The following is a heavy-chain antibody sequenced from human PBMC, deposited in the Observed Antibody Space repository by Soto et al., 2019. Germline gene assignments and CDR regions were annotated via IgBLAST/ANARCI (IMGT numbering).Heavy chain of an antibody. CDR3: ARDRLSYGDTKTPGY. CDR1: GFTFSSYG. D-gene: IGHD4-17*01. CDR2: IWYDGSNK. Sequence: PGGSLRLSCAASGFTFSSYGMHWVRQAPGKGLEWVAVIWYDGSNKYYADSVKGRFTISRDNSKNTLYLQMNSLRAEDTAVYYCARDRLSYGDTKTPGYWGQGTLVTVSS. J-gene: IGHJ4*02. V-gene: IGHV3-33*01.